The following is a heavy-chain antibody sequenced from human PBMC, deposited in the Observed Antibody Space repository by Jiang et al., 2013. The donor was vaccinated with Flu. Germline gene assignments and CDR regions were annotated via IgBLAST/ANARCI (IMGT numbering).Heavy chain of an antibody. CDR3: ARDQPDYGADDAFDV. D-gene: IGHD4-17*01. V-gene: IGHV4-59*01. J-gene: IGHJ3*01. CDR2: SITLGEP. CDR1: SSYY. Sequence: SSYYWSWIRQPPREGTWSGLAISITLGEPITAPPSKSRVTISIDTSKSQFSLRLSSVTAADTAVYYCARDQPDYGADDAFDVWGQGTMVTVSS.